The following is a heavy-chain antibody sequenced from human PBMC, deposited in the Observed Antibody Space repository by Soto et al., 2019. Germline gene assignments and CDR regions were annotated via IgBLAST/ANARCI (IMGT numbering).Heavy chain of an antibody. CDR3: ARVERGTATTVVDAFDI. J-gene: IGHJ3*02. D-gene: IGHD1-1*01. CDR1: GGSVNSGNYY. Sequence: QVQLQQWGAGLLKPSETLSLTCAVYGGSVNSGNYYWSWIRQPPGKGLEWIGEMSHSGGTHFNRSLKSRVTISVDTSKNQFSLKMSSVIAADTALYYCARVERGTATTVVDAFDIWGPGTLVTVSS. V-gene: IGHV4-34*01. CDR2: MSHSGGT.